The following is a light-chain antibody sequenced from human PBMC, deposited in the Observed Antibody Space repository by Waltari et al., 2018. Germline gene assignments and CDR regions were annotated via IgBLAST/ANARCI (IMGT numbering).Light chain of an antibody. CDR1: QSVSDNY. CDR2: DAS. V-gene: IGKV3-20*01. J-gene: IGKJ1*01. Sequence: EIVLTQSPGTLSLSPGERATLSCRASQSVSDNYLAWYQQKPGQAPRLLIYDASSRATGIPDRFSGSGSGTDFSLSIRRLEPEDFAVYYCQQYGRSTWTFGQGTRVEI. CDR3: QQYGRSTWT.